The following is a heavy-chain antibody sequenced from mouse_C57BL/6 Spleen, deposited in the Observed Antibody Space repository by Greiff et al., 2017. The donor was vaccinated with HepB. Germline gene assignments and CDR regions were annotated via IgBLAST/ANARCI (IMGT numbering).Heavy chain of an antibody. V-gene: IGHV1-72*01. D-gene: IGHD1-1*01. J-gene: IGHJ2*01. CDR3: ARGGSSYLDDFDY. CDR1: GYTFTSYW. CDR2: FDPNSGGT. Sequence: QVQLQQPGAELVKPGASVKLSCKASGYTFTSYWMPWVKQRPGRGLGWIGRFDPNSGGTKYNEKFKRKATLTVAKPSSTAYMQLSSLTSEDSAVYYWARGGSSYLDDFDYWGQGTTLTVSS.